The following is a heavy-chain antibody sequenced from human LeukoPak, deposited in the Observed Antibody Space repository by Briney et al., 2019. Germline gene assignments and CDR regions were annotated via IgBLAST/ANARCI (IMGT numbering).Heavy chain of an antibody. V-gene: IGHV4-61*02. CDR1: GASISSGHYY. D-gene: IGHD3-22*01. Sequence: SETLSLTCTVSGASISSGHYYWSWIRQPAGKGLEWIGRIYTSGSTNYNPSLKSRVTMSADTSKNQFSLKLSSVTAADTAVYYCARGVAYYYDSSGYFDYWGQGTLVTVSS. CDR3: ARGVAYYYDSSGYFDY. CDR2: IYTSGST. J-gene: IGHJ4*02.